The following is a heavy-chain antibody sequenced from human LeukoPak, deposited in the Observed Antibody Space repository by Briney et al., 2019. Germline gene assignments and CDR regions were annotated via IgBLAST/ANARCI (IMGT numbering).Heavy chain of an antibody. Sequence: SETLSLTCAVYGGSFSGYYWSWIRQPPGKGLEWIGEINHSGTTNYSPSLKSRVTISVDKSKNQFSLRLSSVTAADTAMYYCATNGYYCIDVWGKGTAVTVSS. CDR3: ATNGYYCIDV. D-gene: IGHD1-1*01. J-gene: IGHJ6*03. CDR1: GGSFSGYY. CDR2: INHSGTT. V-gene: IGHV4-34*01.